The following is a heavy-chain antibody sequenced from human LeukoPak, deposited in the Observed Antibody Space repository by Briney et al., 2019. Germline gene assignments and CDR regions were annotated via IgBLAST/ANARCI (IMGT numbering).Heavy chain of an antibody. D-gene: IGHD5-24*01. CDR3: ARDRGEDGYNLFDY. CDR1: GGSISSSSYY. V-gene: IGHV4-39*07. J-gene: IGHJ4*02. CDR2: IYYSGST. Sequence: SETLSLTCTVSGGSISSSSYYWGWIRQPPGKGLEWIGSIYYSGSTYYNPSLKSRVTISVDTPKNQFSLKLSSVTAADTAVYYCARDRGEDGYNLFDYWGQGTLVTVSS.